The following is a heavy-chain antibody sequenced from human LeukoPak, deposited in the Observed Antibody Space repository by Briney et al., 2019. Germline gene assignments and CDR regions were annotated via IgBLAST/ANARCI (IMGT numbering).Heavy chain of an antibody. CDR2: IYHSGST. J-gene: IGHJ4*02. V-gene: IGHV4-38-2*01. CDR3: ARSTNLNDYVWGSYTRPTYYFDY. D-gene: IGHD3-16*01. Sequence: SETLSLTCAVSGYSISSGYYWGWIRQPPGKGLEWIGSIYHSGSTYYNPSLKSRVTISVDTSKNQFSLKLSSVTAADTAVYYCARSTNLNDYVWGSYTRPTYYFDYWGQGTLVTVSS. CDR1: GYSISSGYY.